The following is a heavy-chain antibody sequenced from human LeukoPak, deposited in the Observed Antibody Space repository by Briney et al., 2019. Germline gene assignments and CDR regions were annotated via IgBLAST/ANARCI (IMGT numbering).Heavy chain of an antibody. D-gene: IGHD3-3*01. CDR3: ARVKAELRFLEWLDY. CDR1: GFTFSSYW. CDR2: IKQDGSGK. Sequence: GGSLRLSCAAFGFTFSSYWMSWVRQAPGKGLEWVANIKQDGSGKYYVDSVKGRFTISRDNAKNSLYLQMNSLRAEDTAVYYCARVKAELRFLEWLDYWGQGTLVTVSS. J-gene: IGHJ4*02. V-gene: IGHV3-7*01.